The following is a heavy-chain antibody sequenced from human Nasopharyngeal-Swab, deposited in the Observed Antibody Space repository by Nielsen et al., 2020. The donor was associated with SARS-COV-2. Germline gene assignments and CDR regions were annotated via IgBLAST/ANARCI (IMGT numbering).Heavy chain of an antibody. CDR1: GFPFSRYG. CDR2: IWYDGSNK. CDR3: ARDIPFAVTGTTPPDAFDI. J-gene: IGHJ3*02. Sequence: GGSLRLSCAASGFPFSRYGMPWVRQAPGKGLEWVAVIWYDGSNKYYADSVKGRFTISRDNSKNTLYLQMNSLRAEDTAVYYCARDIPFAVTGTTPPDAFDIWGQGTMVTVSS. V-gene: IGHV3-33*01. D-gene: IGHD1-7*01.